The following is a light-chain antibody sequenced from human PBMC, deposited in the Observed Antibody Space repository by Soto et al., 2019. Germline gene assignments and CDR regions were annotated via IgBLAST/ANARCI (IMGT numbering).Light chain of an antibody. V-gene: IGKV1-8*01. CDR3: QQYYSYPPPLT. J-gene: IGKJ4*01. Sequence: AIRMTQSPSSFSASTGDRVTITCRASQGISSYLAWYQQKPGKAPKLLIYAASTLQSGVPSRFSGSGSGTNFTLTISCLQSEDFATYYCQQYYSYPPPLTFGGGTKVDIK. CDR1: QGISSY. CDR2: AAS.